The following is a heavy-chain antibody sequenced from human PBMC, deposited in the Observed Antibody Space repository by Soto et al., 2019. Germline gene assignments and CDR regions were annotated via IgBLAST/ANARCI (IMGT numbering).Heavy chain of an antibody. J-gene: IGHJ6*02. D-gene: IGHD1-26*01. Sequence: QVQLVESGGGVVQPGRSLRLSCAASGFTFSSYGMHWVRQAPGKGLEWVALISHDGSNKYYVDSVKGRFTISRDNSKNTLFLQMNSLRAGDTAVYYCAKYRLRGGFLTTATTNGMDVWGQGTTVTVSS. CDR1: GFTFSSYG. CDR2: ISHDGSNK. CDR3: AKYRLRGGFLTTATTNGMDV. V-gene: IGHV3-30*18.